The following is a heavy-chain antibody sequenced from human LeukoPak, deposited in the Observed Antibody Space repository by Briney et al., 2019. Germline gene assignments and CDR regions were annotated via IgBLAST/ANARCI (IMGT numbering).Heavy chain of an antibody. Sequence: ASVKVSCKASGGTFSSYAISWVRQAPGQGLEWMGGIIPIFGTANYAQKFQGRVTITADESTSTAYMELSSLRSEDTAVYYCARSDDYGDPRLAFDIWGQGTMVTASS. J-gene: IGHJ3*02. CDR1: GGTFSSYA. V-gene: IGHV1-69*01. CDR2: IIPIFGTA. CDR3: ARSDDYGDPRLAFDI. D-gene: IGHD4-17*01.